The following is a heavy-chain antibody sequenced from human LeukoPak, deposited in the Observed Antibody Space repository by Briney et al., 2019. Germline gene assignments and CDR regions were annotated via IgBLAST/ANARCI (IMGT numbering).Heavy chain of an antibody. J-gene: IGHJ6*02. V-gene: IGHV4-61*05. CDR3: ARGADYYGSGSFNGMDV. D-gene: IGHD3-10*01. CDR2: IYYSGST. Sequence: SETLSLTCTVSGGSISSSSYYWGWIRQPPGKGLEWIGYIYYSGSTNYNPSLKSRVTISVDTSKNQFSLKLTSVTAADTAVYYCARGADYYGSGSFNGMDVWGQGTTVTVSS. CDR1: GGSISSSSYY.